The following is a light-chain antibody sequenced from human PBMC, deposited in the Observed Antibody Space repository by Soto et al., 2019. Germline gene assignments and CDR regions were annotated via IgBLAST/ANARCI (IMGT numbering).Light chain of an antibody. CDR3: LQGWT. J-gene: IGKJ1*01. V-gene: IGKV1-6*01. CDR1: QGVRND. CDR2: GAS. Sequence: AIQMTQSPSSLAASIGDRVTITCRASQGVRNDLGWYQQKPGKAPRLLIFGASTLQTGVPSRFSGSGSGTDFTLTISDLQSEDFATYYCLQGWTLGQGTRVEIK.